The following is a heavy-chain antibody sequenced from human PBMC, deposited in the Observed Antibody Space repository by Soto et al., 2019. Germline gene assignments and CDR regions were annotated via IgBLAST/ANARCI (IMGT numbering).Heavy chain of an antibody. CDR1: GASVSHGY. D-gene: IGHD7-27*01. J-gene: IGHJ3*02. CDR3: ARGAWASAFDI. V-gene: IGHV4-59*08. Sequence: SETLSLTCNVSGASVSHGYWSWIRQPPGKGLEWIGFMYFGGSFNYNPSLTSRATISVETSKNQFSLKLTSVTAADTAVYYCARGAWASAFDIWGQGTMVTVS. CDR2: MYFGGSF.